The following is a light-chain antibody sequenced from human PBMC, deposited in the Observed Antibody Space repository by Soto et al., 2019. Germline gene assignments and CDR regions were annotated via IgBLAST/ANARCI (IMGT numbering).Light chain of an antibody. CDR3: QQYNNWWT. CDR1: QSVSSSY. Sequence: EIVLTESPGTLSLSRGEGATLSCRASQSVSSSYLAWYQQEPGQAPRLLIYGASSRATGIPDRFSGSGSGTEFTLTISSLQSEDFAVYYCQQYNNWWTFGQGTKVDIK. CDR2: GAS. V-gene: IGKV3-20*01. J-gene: IGKJ1*01.